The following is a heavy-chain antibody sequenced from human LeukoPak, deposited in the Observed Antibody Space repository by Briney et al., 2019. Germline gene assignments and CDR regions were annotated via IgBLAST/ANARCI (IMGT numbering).Heavy chain of an antibody. CDR2: ISNSGST. D-gene: IGHD3-9*01. J-gene: IGHJ4*02. CDR1: GGSIRSGGDY. CDR3: ATVIYDVLTGYYLQ. V-gene: IGHV4-31*03. Sequence: KTSQTLSLTCTVSGGSIRSGGDYWNWIRQHPGKGLEWIGYISNSGSTYYNPSLKSRITISVATSKTQFSLNLNSVTAADTAVYYCATVIYDVLTGYYLQWGQGTLVTVSS.